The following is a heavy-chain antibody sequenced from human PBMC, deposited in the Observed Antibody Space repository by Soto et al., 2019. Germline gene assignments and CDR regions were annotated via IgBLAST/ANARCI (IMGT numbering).Heavy chain of an antibody. J-gene: IGHJ4*02. CDR3: ASPIAAAGTGY. V-gene: IGHV4-39*01. CDR1: GGSISSSSYY. D-gene: IGHD6-13*01. CDR2: IYYSGST. Sequence: QLQLQESGPGLVKPSETLSLTCTVSGGSISSSSYYWGWIRQPPGKGLEWIGSIYYSGSTYYNPALKSRVTIPVDTSKNQFSLKLSSVTAADTAVYYCASPIAAAGTGYWGQGTLVTVSS.